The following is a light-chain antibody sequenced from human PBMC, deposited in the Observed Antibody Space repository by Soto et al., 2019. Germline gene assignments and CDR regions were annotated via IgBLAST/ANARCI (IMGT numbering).Light chain of an antibody. V-gene: IGKV1-33*01. CDR1: QDIQNY. CDR2: DAS. Sequence: DIQMTQSPSSLSASVGDRVTITCQASQDIQNYINWYQHTPGKAPKLLIFDASNLQPGVASRFSGRASGTDFFLTISSLHPEDFATYFCQQSYSTHTFGQGTKLEIK. CDR3: QQSYSTHT. J-gene: IGKJ2*01.